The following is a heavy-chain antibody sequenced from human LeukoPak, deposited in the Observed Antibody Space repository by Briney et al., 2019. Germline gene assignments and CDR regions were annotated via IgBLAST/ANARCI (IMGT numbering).Heavy chain of an antibody. J-gene: IGHJ4*02. CDR2: INLDGSGT. Sequence: PGGSLRLSCAASGFTFSSYWVHWVRHARGEGLVWVSCINLDGSGTTYAGSVKGRFTISTDNSKNTLYLLMNNLRTEDTAVYYCAKWGGRETDSNTWYGPLDHWGRGTLGTVS. D-gene: IGHD6-13*01. CDR1: GFTFSSYW. V-gene: IGHV3-74*01. CDR3: AKWGGRETDSNTWYGPLDH.